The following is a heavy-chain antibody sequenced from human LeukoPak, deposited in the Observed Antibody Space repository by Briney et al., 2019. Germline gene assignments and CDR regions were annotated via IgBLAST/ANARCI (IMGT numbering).Heavy chain of an antibody. V-gene: IGHV1-2*02. CDR1: GCTFTGYY. CDR2: INPKSGGT. Sequence: ASVKVSCKASGCTFTGYYMHWVRQAPGLGFEWMGWINPKSGGTSYPQKFQGRLTMTRDTSISTAYMELSRLRSDDTAVYYCVPSAXYYYFDYWGQGTLVTVSS. CDR3: VPSAXYYYFDY. J-gene: IGHJ4*02. D-gene: IGHD4/OR15-4a*01.